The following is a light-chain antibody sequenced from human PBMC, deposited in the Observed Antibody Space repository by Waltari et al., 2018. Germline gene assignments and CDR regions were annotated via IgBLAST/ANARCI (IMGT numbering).Light chain of an antibody. CDR2: AAS. CDR1: QRISSS. CDR3: QQTYSLFT. J-gene: IGKJ3*01. V-gene: IGKV1-39*01. Sequence: DIQMTQSPSFLSASVGDRVTITCRASQRISSSLNWYQMKSGRAPEPLIYAASSLQSGVPSRFSGSGSGTEFTLTISSLQPDDFATYYCQQTYSLFTFGPGTKVDFK.